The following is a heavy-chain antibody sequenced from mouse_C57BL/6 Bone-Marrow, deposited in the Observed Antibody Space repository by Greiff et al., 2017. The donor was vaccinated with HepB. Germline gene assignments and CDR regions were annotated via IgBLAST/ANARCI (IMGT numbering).Heavy chain of an antibody. CDR2: FYPGSGSI. CDR3: ARHERSLYDYSYAMDY. CDR1: GYTFTEYT. Sequence: QVQLKESGAELVKPGASVKLSCKASGYTFTEYTIHWVKQRSGQGLEWIGWFYPGSGSIKYNEKFKDKATLTADKSSSTVYMELSRMTSEDSAVYFCARHERSLYDYSYAMDYWGQGTSVTVSS. V-gene: IGHV1-62-2*01. J-gene: IGHJ4*01. D-gene: IGHD2-4*01.